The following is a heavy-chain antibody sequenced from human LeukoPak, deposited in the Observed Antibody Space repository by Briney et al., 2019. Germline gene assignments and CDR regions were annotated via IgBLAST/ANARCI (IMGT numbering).Heavy chain of an antibody. CDR1: GGSISSYY. V-gene: IGHV4-59*01. CDR3: ARARLDSSGRFDY. CDR2: IYYGGST. D-gene: IGHD3-22*01. Sequence: SETLSLTCTVSGGSISSYYWSWIRQPPGKGLEWIGYIYYGGSTDYNPSLKSRVTLSKDTSKTQFSLRLSSVTAADTAVYYCARARLDSSGRFDYWGQGTLVTVSS. J-gene: IGHJ4*02.